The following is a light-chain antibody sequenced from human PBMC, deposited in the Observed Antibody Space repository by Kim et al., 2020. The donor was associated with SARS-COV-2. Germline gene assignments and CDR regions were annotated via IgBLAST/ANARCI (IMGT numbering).Light chain of an antibody. CDR1: QSISSSY. CDR2: GTS. CDR3: HQYGHAPYT. J-gene: IGKJ2*01. Sequence: EIVLTQSPGTLSLSPGERATLSCRASQSISSSYLGWYQQKPGQAPRLLFYGTSIRATGIPDRFSGSGSGTDFTLTISRLEPEDFAVYYCHQYGHAPYTFGQGTKLEI. V-gene: IGKV3-20*01.